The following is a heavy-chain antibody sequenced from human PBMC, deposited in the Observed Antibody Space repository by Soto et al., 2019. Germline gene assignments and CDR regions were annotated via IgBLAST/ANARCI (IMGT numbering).Heavy chain of an antibody. V-gene: IGHV3-23*01. CDR2: IGGSGGNT. J-gene: IGHJ4*02. CDR3: ASVASDYINSVDH. Sequence: EVQLQESGGGLVQPGESLRLSCAASGFIFNAYAMTWVRQAPGKGPEWVSAIGGSGGNTYYAASVKGRFTISRDNSKDTVNLEMNRLRVDDTAVYFCASVASDYINSVDHWGQGILVTVSS. CDR1: GFIFNAYA. D-gene: IGHD4-4*01.